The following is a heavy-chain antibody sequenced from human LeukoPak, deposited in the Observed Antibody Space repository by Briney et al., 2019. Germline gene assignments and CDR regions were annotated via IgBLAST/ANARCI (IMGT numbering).Heavy chain of an antibody. J-gene: IGHJ4*02. CDR3: ARGSGTITRIEL. Sequence: SVKVFCKASGGTFSSYAISWVRQAPGQGLEWMGGIIPIFGTANYAQKFQGRVTITADESTSTAYMELSSLRSEDTAVYYCARGSGTITRIELWGQGTLVTVSS. CDR1: GGTFSSYA. CDR2: IIPIFGTA. V-gene: IGHV1-69*01. D-gene: IGHD4-11*01.